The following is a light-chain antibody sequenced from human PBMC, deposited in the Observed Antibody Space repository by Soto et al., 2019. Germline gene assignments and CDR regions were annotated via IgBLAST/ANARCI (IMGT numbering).Light chain of an antibody. CDR1: QSVSRSY. J-gene: IGKJ1*01. CDR2: GAS. CDR3: QQYGSSLVT. V-gene: IGKV3-20*01. Sequence: EIVLTQSPGTLSLSPGERATLSCMASQSVSRSYLAWYQQKPGQAPRLLIYGASSRATGIPDRFSGSGSGTDFTLTISRLEPEDFAVYYCQQYGSSLVTFGQGTKVEIK.